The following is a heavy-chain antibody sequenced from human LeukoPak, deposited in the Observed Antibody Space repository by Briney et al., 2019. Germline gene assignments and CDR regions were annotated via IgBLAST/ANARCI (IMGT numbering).Heavy chain of an antibody. CDR3: ARQGEYSSSYYFDY. CDR1: GYSFPNYW. Sequence: GASLKISCKGSGYSFPNYWIGWVRQMPGKGLEWMGIIYPGDSDTRYSPSFQGQVTISADKSISTAYLQWSSLKASDTAMYYCARQGEYSSSYYFDYWGQGTLVTVSS. D-gene: IGHD6-6*01. J-gene: IGHJ4*02. CDR2: IYPGDSDT. V-gene: IGHV5-51*01.